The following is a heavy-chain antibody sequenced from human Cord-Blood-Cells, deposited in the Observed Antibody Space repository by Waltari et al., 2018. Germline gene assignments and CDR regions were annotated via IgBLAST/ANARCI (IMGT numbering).Heavy chain of an antibody. V-gene: IGHV3-33*01. CDR1: GFTFSSYG. D-gene: IGHD7-27*01. CDR2: IVYDGSNK. Sequence: QVQLVESGGGVVQPGRSLRLSCAASGFTFSSYGMHWVRQAPGKGLEWVAVIVYDGSNKYYADSVKGRFTISRDNSKNTLYLQMNSLRAEDTAVYYCARDPTGDNAFDIWGQGTMVTVSS. J-gene: IGHJ3*02. CDR3: ARDPTGDNAFDI.